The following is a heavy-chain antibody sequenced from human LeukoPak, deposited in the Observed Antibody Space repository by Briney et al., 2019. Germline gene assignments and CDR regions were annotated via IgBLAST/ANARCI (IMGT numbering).Heavy chain of an antibody. CDR2: IIPIFGTA. Sequence: GASVKVSCKASGGTFSSYAISWVRQAPGQGLEWMGGIIPIFGTANYAQKFQGRVTITADESTSTAYMELSSLRSEDTAVYYCARDCYDSSGSLFDYWGQGTLVTVSS. V-gene: IGHV1-69*01. D-gene: IGHD3-22*01. CDR3: ARDCYDSSGSLFDY. J-gene: IGHJ4*02. CDR1: GGTFSSYA.